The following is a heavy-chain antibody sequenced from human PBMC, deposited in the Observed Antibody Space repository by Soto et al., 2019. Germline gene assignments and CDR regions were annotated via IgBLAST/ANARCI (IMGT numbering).Heavy chain of an antibody. D-gene: IGHD2-21*01. CDR3: ASARVASG. V-gene: IGHV3-30-3*01. Sequence: QVQLVESGGGVVQPGRSLRLSCAASGFTFSSYAMHWVRQAPGKGLEWVAVISYDGSNKYYADSVKGRFTISRDNSKNELYLQMNSLRAEDTAVYYCASARVASGWGQGTLVTVSS. J-gene: IGHJ4*02. CDR1: GFTFSSYA. CDR2: ISYDGSNK.